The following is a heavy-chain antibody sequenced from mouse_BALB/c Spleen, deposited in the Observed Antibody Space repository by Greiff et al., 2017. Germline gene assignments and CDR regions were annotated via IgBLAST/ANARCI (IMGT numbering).Heavy chain of an antibody. Sequence: QVQLQQSGAELVKPGASVKLSCKASGYTFTSYWMHWVKQRPGHGLEWIGEINPSNGRTNYNEKFKSKATMTVDKSSSTAYMQLSSLTSKDSAVYDSTRSPWDRDYWGQGTTLTVSS. CDR1: GYTFTSYW. CDR3: TRSPWDRDY. D-gene: IGHD3-3*01. J-gene: IGHJ2*01. V-gene: IGHV1S81*02. CDR2: INPSNGRT.